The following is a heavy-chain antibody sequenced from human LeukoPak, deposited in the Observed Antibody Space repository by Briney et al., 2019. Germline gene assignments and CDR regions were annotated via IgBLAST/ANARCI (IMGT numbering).Heavy chain of an antibody. CDR2: ISSFSGTT. Sequence: PGGSLRLSCVASGITFSSYSMNWVRQAPGKGLEWVSYISSFSGTTNYADSVKGRFTISRDNAKNSLYLQMNSLRAEDTAVYYCARDQGGVGYWGQGTLVTVSS. CDR3: ARDQGGVGY. J-gene: IGHJ4*02. V-gene: IGHV3-48*01. CDR1: GITFSSYS. D-gene: IGHD3-16*01.